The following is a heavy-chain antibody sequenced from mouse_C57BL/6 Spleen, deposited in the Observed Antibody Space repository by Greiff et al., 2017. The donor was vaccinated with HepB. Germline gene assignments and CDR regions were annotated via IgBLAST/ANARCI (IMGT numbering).Heavy chain of an antibody. Sequence: QVQLQQSGAELVKPGASVKLSCKASGYTFTSYWMQWVKQRPGQGLEWIGEIDPSDSYTNYNQKFKGKATLTVDTSSSTAYMQLSSLTSEDSAVYYCAKGGPLTTVVATNYFDYWGQGTTLTVSS. CDR1: GYTFTSYW. D-gene: IGHD1-1*01. J-gene: IGHJ2*01. CDR2: IDPSDSYT. V-gene: IGHV1-50*01. CDR3: AKGGPLTTVVATNYFDY.